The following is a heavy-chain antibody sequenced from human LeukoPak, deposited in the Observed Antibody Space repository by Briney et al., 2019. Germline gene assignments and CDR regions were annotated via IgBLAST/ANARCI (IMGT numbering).Heavy chain of an antibody. CDR3: ARAAYDSNGFTANHDY. CDR1: GFIVSSNY. D-gene: IGHD5-18*01. Sequence: GGSLRLSCAASGFIVSSNYMSWVRQAPGKGLEWVSVLYSDGTTYYADSVKGRFTISRDNSRNTPYLQMNNLRAEDTAVYYCARAAYDSNGFTANHDYWGQGTLVTVSS. CDR2: LYSDGTT. V-gene: IGHV3-53*01. J-gene: IGHJ4*02.